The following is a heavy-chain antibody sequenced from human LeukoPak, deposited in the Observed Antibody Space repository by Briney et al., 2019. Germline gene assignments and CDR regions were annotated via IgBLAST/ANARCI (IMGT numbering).Heavy chain of an antibody. V-gene: IGHV3-13*04. CDR3: YGGGY. J-gene: IGHJ4*02. CDR2: ITSAGDT. Sequence: PGGSLRLSCAASGLTFSTYDMHWVRQATGKGLEWVSAITSAGDTYYAGSVKGRFTISRENAKNSLYLQMSSLTAGDTAVYYCYGGGYWGQGTLVTVSS. D-gene: IGHD4-23*01. CDR1: GLTFSTYD.